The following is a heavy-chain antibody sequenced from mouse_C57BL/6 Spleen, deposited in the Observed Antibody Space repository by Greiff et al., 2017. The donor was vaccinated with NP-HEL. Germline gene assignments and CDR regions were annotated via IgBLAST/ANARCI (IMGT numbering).Heavy chain of an antibody. CDR2: ISSGGSYT. J-gene: IGHJ1*03. CDR1: GFTFSSYG. D-gene: IGHD2-2*01. V-gene: IGHV5-6*01. Sequence: EVKLVESGGDLVKPGGSLKLSCAASGFTFSSYGMSWVRQTPDKRLEWVATISSGGSYTYYPDSVKGRFTISRDNAKNTLYLQMSSLKSEDTAMYYCAREDRGGSTMVTTGSFDVWGTGTTVTVSS. CDR3: AREDRGGSTMVTTGSFDV.